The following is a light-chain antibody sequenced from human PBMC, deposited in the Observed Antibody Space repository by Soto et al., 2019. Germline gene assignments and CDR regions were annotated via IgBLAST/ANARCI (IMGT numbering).Light chain of an antibody. Sequence: AVLTQPPSVSAAPGQKVTISCSGSSSNIGNNYVSWYQQIPGTAPKLLIYDNNNRPSGIPDRFSGSKSGTSATLGITGLQTGDEADYYCGTWDSSLSAGVFGGGTKLTVL. CDR3: GTWDSSLSAGV. V-gene: IGLV1-51*01. CDR2: DNN. J-gene: IGLJ3*02. CDR1: SSNIGNNY.